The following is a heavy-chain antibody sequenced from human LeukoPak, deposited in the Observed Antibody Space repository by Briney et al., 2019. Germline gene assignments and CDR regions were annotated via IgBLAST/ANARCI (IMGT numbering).Heavy chain of an antibody. Sequence: GASVKVSCKASGYTFTGYYMHWVRQAPGQGLEWMGWINPNSGGTNYAQKFQGRVTMTRDTSISTAYMELSRLRSDDTAVYYCARDRWMITLGGAYYFDYWGQGTLVIVSS. V-gene: IGHV1-2*02. CDR2: INPNSGGT. J-gene: IGHJ4*02. CDR1: GYTFTGYY. CDR3: ARDRWMITLGGAYYFDY. D-gene: IGHD3-16*01.